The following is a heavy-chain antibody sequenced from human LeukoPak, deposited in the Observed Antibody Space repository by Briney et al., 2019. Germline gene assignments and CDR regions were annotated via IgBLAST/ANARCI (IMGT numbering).Heavy chain of an antibody. V-gene: IGHV4-4*02. CDR1: GGSISSSNW. Sequence: PSETLSLTCAVSGGSISSSNWWSWVRQPPGKGLEWIGEIYHSGSTNYNPSLKSRVTISVDTSKNQFSLKLSSVTAADTAVYYCARAPGIYSYDSSGYYPEYFQHWGQGTLVTVSS. CDR3: ARAPGIYSYDSSGYYPEYFQH. D-gene: IGHD3-22*01. J-gene: IGHJ1*01. CDR2: IYHSGST.